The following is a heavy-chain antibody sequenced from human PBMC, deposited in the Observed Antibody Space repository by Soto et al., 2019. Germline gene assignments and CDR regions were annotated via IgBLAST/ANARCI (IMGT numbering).Heavy chain of an antibody. Sequence: QVLLVQSGTEVKKPGSSVKVSCQASGGTSSDYALTWVRQAPGQGLEWMGWIIPIFGTANYAQRFQGRVSITADESSSTAYMELSSLKSEDTAVYYCAGSFKYGSGTFDALDVWGHGTMVMVSS. CDR1: GGTSSDYA. CDR3: AGSFKYGSGTFDALDV. V-gene: IGHV1-69*01. J-gene: IGHJ3*01. CDR2: IIPIFGTA. D-gene: IGHD3-10*01.